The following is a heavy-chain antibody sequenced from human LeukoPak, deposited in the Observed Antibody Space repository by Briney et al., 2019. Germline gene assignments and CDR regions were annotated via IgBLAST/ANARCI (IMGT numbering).Heavy chain of an antibody. CDR3: VRRSSALAYYFDY. CDR1: GFTFNDYN. V-gene: IGHV3-21*01. CDR2: ISSSSTYK. D-gene: IGHD3-16*01. J-gene: IGHJ4*02. Sequence: PGGSLRLSCAASGFTFNDYNMNWVRQAPGKGLEWVSSISSSSTYKYYADSVKGRFTISRDNTKNSLYLQIHSLTAEDTAVYYCVRRSSALAYYFDYWGQGTLVTVSS.